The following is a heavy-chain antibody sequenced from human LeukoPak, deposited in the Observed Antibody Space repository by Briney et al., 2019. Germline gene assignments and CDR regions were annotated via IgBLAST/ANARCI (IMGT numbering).Heavy chain of an antibody. J-gene: IGHJ4*02. CDR3: ARAPPYVGGDDY. Sequence: SVKVSCKASGGTFSSYAISWVRQAPGQGLEWMGRIIPILGIANYAQKFQGRVTITADKSTSTAYMELSSLRSEDTAVYYCARAPPYVGGDDYWGQGTLVTVSS. CDR1: GGTFSSYA. V-gene: IGHV1-69*04. CDR2: IIPILGIA. D-gene: IGHD3-16*01.